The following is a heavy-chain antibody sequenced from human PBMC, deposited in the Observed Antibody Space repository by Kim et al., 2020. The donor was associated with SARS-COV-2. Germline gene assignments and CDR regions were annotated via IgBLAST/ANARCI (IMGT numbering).Heavy chain of an antibody. CDR2: IIPIFGTA. V-gene: IGHV1-69*13. Sequence: SVKVSCKASGGTFSSYAISWVRQAPGQGLEWMGGIIPIFGTANYAQKFQGRVTITADESTSTAYMELSSLRSEDTAVYYCARVSVQGSSSGGTGDYWGQGTLVTVSS. D-gene: IGHD6-6*01. CDR3: ARVSVQGSSSGGTGDY. CDR1: GGTFSSYA. J-gene: IGHJ4*02.